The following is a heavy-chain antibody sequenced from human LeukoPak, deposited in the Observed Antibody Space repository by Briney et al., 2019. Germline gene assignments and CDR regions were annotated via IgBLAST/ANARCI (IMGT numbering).Heavy chain of an antibody. CDR2: IYTSGST. J-gene: IGHJ4*02. CDR1: GDSISSYY. D-gene: IGHD3-10*01. V-gene: IGHV4-4*07. CDR3: AREARWYHSGSYYFDY. Sequence: PSETLSLTCTVSGDSISSYYWSWIRQPAGKGLEWIGHIYTSGSTNYKPSLKSRVTMSIDTSKNQFSLKLTSVTAADTAVYYCAREARWYHSGSYYFDYWGQGTLVTVSS.